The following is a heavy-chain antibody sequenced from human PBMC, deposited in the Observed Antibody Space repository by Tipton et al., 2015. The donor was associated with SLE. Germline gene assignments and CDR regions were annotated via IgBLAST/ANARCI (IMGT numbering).Heavy chain of an antibody. CDR3: ARPGEAYSWDAFDI. V-gene: IGHV4-39*01. D-gene: IGHD2-21*01. CDR1: GASISSTGYF. CDR2: IHYSGTT. Sequence: TLSLTCSVSGASISSTGYFWGWIRQPPGKGLVWIGHIHYSGTTYYNPSLESRVTISVDTSKNQFSLRLSSVTAADTAVYYCARPGEAYSWDAFDIWGQGTMVTVSS. J-gene: IGHJ3*02.